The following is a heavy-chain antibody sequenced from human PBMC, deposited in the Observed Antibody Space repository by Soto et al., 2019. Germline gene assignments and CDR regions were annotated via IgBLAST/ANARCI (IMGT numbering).Heavy chain of an antibody. Sequence: PSETLSLTCALAAGSISSGGYSGTWIRQPPGKGLEWIGYIDHSGSTYYNPSLKSRVTISVDRSKNQFSLKLSSVTAADTAVYYCARGWALGTPPYYYGMDVWGQGTTVTVSS. J-gene: IGHJ6*02. CDR2: IDHSGST. CDR1: AGSISSGGYS. CDR3: ARGWALGTPPYYYGMDV. D-gene: IGHD7-27*01. V-gene: IGHV4-30-2*01.